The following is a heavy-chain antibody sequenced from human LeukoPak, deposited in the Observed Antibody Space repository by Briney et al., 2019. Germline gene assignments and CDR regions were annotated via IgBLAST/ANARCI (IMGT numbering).Heavy chain of an antibody. V-gene: IGHV3-53*01. CDR2: IYSGGIT. CDR1: GFAVSSKF. CDR3: AKDEVTSGGGLDS. D-gene: IGHD3-16*01. Sequence: GGSLRLSCAASGFAVSSKFMHWVRQAPGKGLEWVSVIYSGGITHYADSVAGRFSISRDNSKNTLYLHMNSLRADDTAVYYCAKDEVTSGGGLDSCCQGTLVTVSS. J-gene: IGHJ4*02.